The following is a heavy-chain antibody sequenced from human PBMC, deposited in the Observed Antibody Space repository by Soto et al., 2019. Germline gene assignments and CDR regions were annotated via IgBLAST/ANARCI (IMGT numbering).Heavy chain of an antibody. CDR1: GYTFTSYD. V-gene: IGHV1-8*01. J-gene: IGHJ6*02. CDR3: ARDSSGSYYYYYGMDV. D-gene: IGHD6-19*01. Sequence: ASVKVCCQASGYTFTSYDINWVRQATGQGLEWMGWMNPNSGNTGYAQKFQGRVTMTRNTSISTAYMELSSLRSEDTAVYYCARDSSGSYYYYYGMDVWGQGTTVTVSS. CDR2: MNPNSGNT.